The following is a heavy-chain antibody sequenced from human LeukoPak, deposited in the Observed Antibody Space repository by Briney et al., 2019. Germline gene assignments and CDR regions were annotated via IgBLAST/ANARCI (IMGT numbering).Heavy chain of an antibody. D-gene: IGHD5-18*01. Sequence: GGSLRLSCAASGFTFTNYAMSWVRQAPGKGLEWVSSVGASGANTFYADSVKGRFTISRDNSKNTLYLQMNSLRAEDTAVYYCAIGQLWSPSHWGQGALVTVSS. J-gene: IGHJ4*02. CDR2: VGASGANT. CDR1: GFTFTNYA. V-gene: IGHV3-23*01. CDR3: AIGQLWSPSH.